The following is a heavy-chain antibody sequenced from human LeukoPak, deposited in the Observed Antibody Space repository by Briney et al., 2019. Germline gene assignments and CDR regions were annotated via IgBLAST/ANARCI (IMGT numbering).Heavy chain of an antibody. CDR1: GYPFTNYA. CDR2: LNTGTGNP. D-gene: IGHD4-17*01. J-gene: IGHJ4*02. V-gene: IGHV7-4-1*02. CDR3: ARGYTKDLTSVTHFDY. Sequence: ASVKVSCKTSGYPFTNYAINWVRQAPGQGLEFMGWLNTGTGNPTYAQAFTGRFVFSLDTSVSTAYLQISSLNAEDTAVYYCARGYTKDLTSVTHFDYWGQGTLVTVSS.